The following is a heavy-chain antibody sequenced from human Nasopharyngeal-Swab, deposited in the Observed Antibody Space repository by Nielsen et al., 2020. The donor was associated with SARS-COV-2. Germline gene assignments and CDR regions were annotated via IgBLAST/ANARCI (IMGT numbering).Heavy chain of an antibody. CDR3: ARERGRGGIWNYHYYYMDV. CDR1: GGSISSSSYY. Sequence: SETLSLTCTVSGGSISSSSYYWGWIRQPPGKGLEWIGSIYYSGSTYYNPSLKSRVTISVDTSKNQFSLKLSSVTAADTAVYYCARERGRGGIWNYHYYYMDVWGKGTTVTVSS. V-gene: IGHV4-39*07. D-gene: IGHD3-10*01. J-gene: IGHJ6*03. CDR2: IYYSGST.